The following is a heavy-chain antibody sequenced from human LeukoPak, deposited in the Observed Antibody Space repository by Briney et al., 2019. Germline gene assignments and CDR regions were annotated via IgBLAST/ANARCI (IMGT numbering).Heavy chain of an antibody. CDR1: GYTFSSYG. J-gene: IGHJ4*02. D-gene: IGHD6-13*01. CDR2: INPNSGGT. Sequence: AASVKVSCKTSGYTFSSYGITWVRQAPGQGLEWMGWINPNSGGTNYAQKFQGRVTMTRDTSISTAYMELSRLRSDDTAVYYCARAKVTIYSSSWYDQEFDYWGQGTLVTVSS. CDR3: ARAKVTIYSSSWYDQEFDY. V-gene: IGHV1-2*02.